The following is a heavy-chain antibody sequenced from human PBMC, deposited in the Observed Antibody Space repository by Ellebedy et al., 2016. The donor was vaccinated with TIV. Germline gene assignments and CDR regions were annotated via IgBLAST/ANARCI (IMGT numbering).Heavy chain of an antibody. CDR3: ARDRKETYVTQSGLYGMGV. CDR1: GSTFTAYY. V-gene: IGHV1-2*02. Sequence: ASVKVSCXASGSTFTAYYMHWVRQAPGQGLEWMGWMNPNDGRRNYAQKFQGRVTMTRDTSIATAYMELTSLTSADTAVYYCARDRKETYVTQSGLYGMGVWGHGTTVVVSS. J-gene: IGHJ6*02. CDR2: MNPNDGRR. D-gene: IGHD1-14*01.